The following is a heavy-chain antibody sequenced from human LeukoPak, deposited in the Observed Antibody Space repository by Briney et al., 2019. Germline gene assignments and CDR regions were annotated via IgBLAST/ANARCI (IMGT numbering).Heavy chain of an antibody. Sequence: GGSLRLSCAASGFTFTSYAMSWVRQAPGEGLEWVSGICGSGGSTNYAQSVKGRVTISRDKSKNTVYLELNSLRSEDTAVYYCARNVNGGSSGWFDPWGQGTLVTVSS. CDR3: ARNVNGGSSGWFDP. V-gene: IGHV3-23*01. CDR1: GFTFTSYA. J-gene: IGHJ5*02. CDR2: ICGSGGST. D-gene: IGHD4-23*01.